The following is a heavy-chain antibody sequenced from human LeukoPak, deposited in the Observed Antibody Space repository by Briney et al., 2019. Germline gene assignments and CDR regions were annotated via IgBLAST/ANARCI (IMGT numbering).Heavy chain of an antibody. V-gene: IGHV1-69*04. D-gene: IGHD5-18*01. J-gene: IGHJ5*02. CDR2: IIPIFGIA. CDR1: GGTFSSYA. Sequence: SVKVSCKASGGTFSSYAISWVRQAPGLGLEWMGRIIPIFGIANYAQKFQGRVTITADKSTSTAYMELSSLRSEDTAVYYCARDRLDTAMVTSRGSNNWFDPWGQGTLVTVSS. CDR3: ARDRLDTAMVTSRGSNNWFDP.